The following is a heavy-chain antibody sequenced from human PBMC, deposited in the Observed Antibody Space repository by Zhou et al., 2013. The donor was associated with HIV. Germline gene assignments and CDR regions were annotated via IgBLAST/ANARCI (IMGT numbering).Heavy chain of an antibody. D-gene: IGHD2-21*01. CDR1: GYTFTRYG. CDR2: ISGYNGNT. CDR3: ARHRRYGDNSYAFDI. V-gene: IGHV1-18*01. Sequence: QVQLVQSGAEVKKPGSSVKVSCKASGYTFTRYGISCVRQAPGQGLEWMGWISGYNGNTNYAQKLQGWVTMTRDTSISTAYMELSRLRSDDTAVYYCARHRRYGDNSYAFDIWGQGTMVTVSS. J-gene: IGHJ3*02.